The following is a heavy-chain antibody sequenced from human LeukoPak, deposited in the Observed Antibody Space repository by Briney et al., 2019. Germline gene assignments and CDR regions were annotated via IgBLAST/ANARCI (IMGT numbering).Heavy chain of an antibody. Sequence: GGSLRLSCAASGFTFSSYGMHWVRQAPGKGLEWVAVIWYDGSNKYYADSVKGRFTISRDNSKNTLYLQMNSLRAEDTAVYYCARDLLHSSGYYFTGHYYYGMDVWGQGTTVTVSS. CDR1: GFTFSSYG. J-gene: IGHJ6*02. V-gene: IGHV3-33*01. CDR2: IWYDGSNK. D-gene: IGHD3-22*01. CDR3: ARDLLHSSGYYFTGHYYYGMDV.